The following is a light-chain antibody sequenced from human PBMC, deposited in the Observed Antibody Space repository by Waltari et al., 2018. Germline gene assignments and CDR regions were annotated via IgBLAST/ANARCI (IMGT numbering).Light chain of an antibody. CDR2: KAS. J-gene: IGKJ2*03. V-gene: IGKV1-39*01. CDR3: QHNYGTPYS. Sequence: DIQITQSPSSLSASVGDRVSITCRASENVNNYLNWYQQKPGKAPKLRIYKASSLQSGVPSRFSGSGSGTDYTFTISSLQSEDVATYYCQHNYGTPYSFGQGTKVEIK. CDR1: ENVNNY.